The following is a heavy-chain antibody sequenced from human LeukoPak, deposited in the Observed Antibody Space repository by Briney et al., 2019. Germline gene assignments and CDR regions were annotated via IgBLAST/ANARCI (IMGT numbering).Heavy chain of an antibody. Sequence: ASVKVSCKASGYTFTSYDINWVRQATGQGLEWMGWMNPNSGNTGYAQKFQGRVTITRNTSISTAYMELSSLRSEDTAVYYCARGFSRGWLSNYYYNYRDVWGKGTTVTVSS. CDR2: MNPNSGNT. CDR3: ARGFSRGWLSNYYYNYRDV. J-gene: IGHJ6*03. CDR1: GYTFTSYD. V-gene: IGHV1-8*03. D-gene: IGHD3-22*01.